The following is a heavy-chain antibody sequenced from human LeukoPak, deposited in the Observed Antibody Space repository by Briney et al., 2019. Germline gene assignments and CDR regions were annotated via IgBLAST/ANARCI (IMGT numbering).Heavy chain of an antibody. Sequence: SETLSLTCTVSGYSISSGYYWGWIRQPPGKGLEWIGSIYHSGSTYYNPSLKSRVTISVDTSKNQFSLKLSSVTAADTAVYYCARDGERDDHADFDIWGQGTMVTVSS. D-gene: IGHD2-21*01. J-gene: IGHJ3*02. CDR3: ARDGERDDHADFDI. CDR2: IYHSGST. V-gene: IGHV4-38-2*02. CDR1: GYSISSGYY.